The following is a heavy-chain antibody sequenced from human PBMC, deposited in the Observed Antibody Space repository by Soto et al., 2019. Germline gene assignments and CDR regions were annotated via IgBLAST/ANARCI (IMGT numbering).Heavy chain of an antibody. V-gene: IGHV3-30-3*01. CDR2: ISYDGSTK. Sequence: QVQLVESGGGVVQPGRSLRRSCAASGFTFSSYAMHWVRQAPGKGMEWVAVISYDGSTKYYADSVKGRFTISRDNSKNTLYLQMNSLRAEDTAVYYCARTIAVANHYYYYCMDVWGQGTTVTVSS. D-gene: IGHD6-19*01. CDR3: ARTIAVANHYYYYCMDV. J-gene: IGHJ6*02. CDR1: GFTFSSYA.